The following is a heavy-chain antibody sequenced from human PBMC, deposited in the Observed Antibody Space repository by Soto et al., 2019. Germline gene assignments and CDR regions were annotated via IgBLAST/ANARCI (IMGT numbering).Heavy chain of an antibody. J-gene: IGHJ1*01. V-gene: IGHV1-18*01. CDR1: GYTFGLYE. CDR3: ARGRGPGAMASIEYFQY. D-gene: IGHD6-19*01. Sequence: QLQLEQSGGEVKKPGASLNLSCRTSGYTFGLYEISWVRQAPGQGLEWVGWITPHNGNAKYAQKFQGRVTMTTDTSTNTAYLELRSLRSDDTAVYFCARGRGPGAMASIEYFQYWGLGTQVTVSS. CDR2: ITPHNGNA.